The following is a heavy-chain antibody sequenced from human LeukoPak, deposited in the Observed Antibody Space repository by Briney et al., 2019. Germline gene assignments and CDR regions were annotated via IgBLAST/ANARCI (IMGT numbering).Heavy chain of an antibody. Sequence: GGSLRLSCAASGFTFDDYAMHWVRQAPGKGLEWVSGISWNSGNIGYADSVKGRFTISRDNAKNSLYLQMNSLRAEDTALYYCAKDSEGPAAGRYFQRWGQGTLVTVSS. CDR1: GFTFDDYA. V-gene: IGHV3-9*01. CDR2: ISWNSGNI. CDR3: AKDSEGPAAGRYFQR. D-gene: IGHD6-13*01. J-gene: IGHJ1*01.